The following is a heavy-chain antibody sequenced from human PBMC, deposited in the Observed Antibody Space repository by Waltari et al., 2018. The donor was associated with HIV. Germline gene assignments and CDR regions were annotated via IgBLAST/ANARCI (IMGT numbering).Heavy chain of an antibody. D-gene: IGHD3-16*01. Sequence: EVQLVESGGGLVQPGGSLRLSCAASGFTFSSYWMHWVRQAPGKGLVWVSRINSYGSSTNYADSVKGLFTISRDNAKNTVYLQMNSLRAEDTALYYCASLYNYVWGSPPPFDYWGQGTLVTVSS. CDR2: INSYGSST. CDR1: GFTFSSYW. CDR3: ASLYNYVWGSPPPFDY. V-gene: IGHV3-74*01. J-gene: IGHJ4*02.